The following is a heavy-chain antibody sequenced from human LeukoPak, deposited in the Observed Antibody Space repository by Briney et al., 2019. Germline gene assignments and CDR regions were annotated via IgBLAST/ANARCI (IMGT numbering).Heavy chain of an antibody. CDR2: ISGYNGKT. CDR1: GYPFTSFG. CDR3: ARDRVYDYSNPRGFDH. Sequence: GASVKVSCKASGYPFTSFGISWVRQAPGQGLEWMGWISGYNGKTKCAQNLQGRVTMTTDTSTSTAYMELGSLRSDDMAVYYCARDRVYDYSNPRGFDHWGQGTLVTVSS. D-gene: IGHD3-16*01. V-gene: IGHV1-18*03. J-gene: IGHJ4*02.